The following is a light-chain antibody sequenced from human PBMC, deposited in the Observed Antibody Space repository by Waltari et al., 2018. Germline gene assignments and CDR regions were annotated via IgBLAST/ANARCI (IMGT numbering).Light chain of an antibody. CDR1: ALPKQY. Sequence: SYELTQPPSVSVSPGQTARITCSGDALPKQYAYWYQQKPGQAPVLVIFKDSERPSGIPERFSGSSSGTTVTLTIRGVQAEDEADYYCQSANSNGTFVVFGGGTKLSVL. CDR2: KDS. V-gene: IGLV3-25*03. CDR3: QSANSNGTFVV. J-gene: IGLJ2*01.